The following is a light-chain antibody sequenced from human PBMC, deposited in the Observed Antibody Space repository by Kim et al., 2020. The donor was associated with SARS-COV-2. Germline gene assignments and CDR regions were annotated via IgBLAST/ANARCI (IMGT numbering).Light chain of an antibody. CDR1: QDIHNY. Sequence: DILMTQSPPSLSASVGDRVNITCRASQDIHNYLHWYLQIPGKAPQLLIYSASALQSGVSSRFSGSGSGTHFTLTVSSLILEDSAIYYCQPSYSSPRSFGQGTQVDIK. V-gene: IGKV1-39*01. J-gene: IGKJ1*01. CDR3: QPSYSSPRS. CDR2: SAS.